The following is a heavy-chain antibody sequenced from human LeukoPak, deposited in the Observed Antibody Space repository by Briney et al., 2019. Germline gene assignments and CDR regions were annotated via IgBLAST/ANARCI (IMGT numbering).Heavy chain of an antibody. CDR3: ARDLEPPYYYYYYGMDV. Sequence: ASVKVSCKASGGTFSSYAISWVRQAPGQGLEWMGGIIPIFGTANYAQKFQGRVTITADESTSTAYMELRSLRSDDTAVYYCARDLEPPYYYYYYGMDVWGQGTTVTVSS. CDR1: GGTFSSYA. CDR2: IIPIFGTA. J-gene: IGHJ6*02. V-gene: IGHV1-69*13. D-gene: IGHD1-1*01.